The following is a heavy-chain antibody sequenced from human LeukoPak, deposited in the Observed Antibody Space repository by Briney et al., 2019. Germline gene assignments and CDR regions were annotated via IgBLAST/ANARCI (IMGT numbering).Heavy chain of an antibody. D-gene: IGHD3-10*01. CDR3: ARAELLWFGESPGYYFDY. CDR2: ISYDGSNK. V-gene: IGHV3-30-3*01. J-gene: IGHJ4*02. CDR1: GFTFSSYA. Sequence: PGGSLRLSCAASGFTFSSYAMHWVRQAPGKGLEWVAVISYDGSNKYYADSVKGRFTISRDNSKNTLYLQMNSLRAEDTAVYYCARAELLWFGESPGYYFDYWGQGTLVTVSS.